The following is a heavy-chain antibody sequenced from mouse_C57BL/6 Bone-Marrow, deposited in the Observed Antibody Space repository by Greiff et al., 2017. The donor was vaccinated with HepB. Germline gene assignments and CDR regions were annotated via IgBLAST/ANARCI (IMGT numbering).Heavy chain of an antibody. J-gene: IGHJ3*01. Sequence: EVKLVESGGGLVKPGGSLKLSCAASGFTFSDYGMHWVRQAPEKGLEWVAYISSGSSTIYYADTVKGRFTISRDNAKNTLFLQMTSLRSEDTAMYYCARPDCYYVSWFAYWGQGTLVTVSA. CDR1: GFTFSDYG. D-gene: IGHD2-3*01. V-gene: IGHV5-17*01. CDR3: ARPDCYYVSWFAY. CDR2: ISSGSSTI.